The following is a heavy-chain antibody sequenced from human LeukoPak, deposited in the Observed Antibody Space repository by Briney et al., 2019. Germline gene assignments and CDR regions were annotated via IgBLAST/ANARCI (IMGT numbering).Heavy chain of an antibody. CDR3: ARGELIIAARVGFVY. CDR1: GFMFSGYG. CDR2: ISNDGVNK. Sequence: GESLRLSCAASGFMFSGYGMLWVRQAPGKGLEWVALISNDGVNKDYGDSVKGRITISRDNSKNTLYLQMNSLRTEDTAVYYCARGELIIAARVGFVYWGQGTLVTVSS. J-gene: IGHJ4*02. D-gene: IGHD6-6*01. V-gene: IGHV3-30*03.